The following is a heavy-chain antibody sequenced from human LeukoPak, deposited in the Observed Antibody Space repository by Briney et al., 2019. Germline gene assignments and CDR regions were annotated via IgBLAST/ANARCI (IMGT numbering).Heavy chain of an antibody. CDR2: TQYDGIVK. V-gene: IGHV3-30*02. CDR3: ATRDH. J-gene: IGHJ4*02. Sequence: GGSLRLSCAASGFTFNNYAMHWARQAPGKGLEWVAFTQYDGIVKSYSDSVKGRFTISRDSSKNTLYLQMNSLRAEDTAIYYCATRDHWGQGTLVSVSS. CDR1: GFTFNNYA.